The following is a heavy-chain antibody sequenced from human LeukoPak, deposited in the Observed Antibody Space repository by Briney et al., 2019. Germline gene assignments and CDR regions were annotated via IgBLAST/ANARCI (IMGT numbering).Heavy chain of an antibody. V-gene: IGHV3-9*01. Sequence: GRSLTLSCAASGFTFDDYSMHWVRQAPGKGLEWVSGINWNSGSIDYPAAVKGRFTISRDNAKNSLYLKMNSLRAEDTALYYCAKGIAVADAFDIWGQGTMVTVSS. J-gene: IGHJ3*02. CDR1: GFTFDDYS. CDR3: AKGIAVADAFDI. CDR2: INWNSGSI. D-gene: IGHD6-19*01.